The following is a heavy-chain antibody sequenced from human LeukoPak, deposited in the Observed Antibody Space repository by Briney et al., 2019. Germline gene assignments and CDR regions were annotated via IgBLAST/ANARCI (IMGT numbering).Heavy chain of an antibody. CDR1: GGSFSGYY. J-gene: IGHJ4*02. CDR2: INHSGST. CDR3: AREGDILTGYLIDY. V-gene: IGHV4-34*01. Sequence: SETLSHTCAVYGGSFSGYYWSWIRQPPGKGLEWIGEINHSGSTNYNPSLKSRVTMSVDTSKNQFSLKLSSVTAADTAVYYCAREGDILTGYLIDYWGQGTLVTVSS. D-gene: IGHD3-9*01.